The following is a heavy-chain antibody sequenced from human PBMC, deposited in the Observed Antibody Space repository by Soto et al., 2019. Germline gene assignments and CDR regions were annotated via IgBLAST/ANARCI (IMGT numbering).Heavy chain of an antibody. V-gene: IGHV4-59*04. CDR2: IYYNGFT. CDR1: GGSISSYY. Sequence: SETLSLTCTVSGGSISSYYWSWIRQPPGKGLEWIGYIYYNGFTYYNPSLKSRVTISVDTSKNHFSLKLTSVTAADTAVYYCARQDDFWSGSNWFDPWGQGTLVTVSS. CDR3: ARQDDFWSGSNWFDP. D-gene: IGHD3-3*01. J-gene: IGHJ5*02.